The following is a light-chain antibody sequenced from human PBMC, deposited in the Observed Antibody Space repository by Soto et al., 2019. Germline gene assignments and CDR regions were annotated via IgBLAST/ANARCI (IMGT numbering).Light chain of an antibody. V-gene: IGKV1-39*01. CDR3: QQSYKTPHT. J-gene: IGKJ2*01. Sequence: DSQLPQLQPSLSASVGDRVPITCRASKGVSAYLLWYQQSQGTALKLLIYAASNLLSGVPSRFSVSGSGTNFTLTISSLQPEDFATYYCQQSYKTPHTFGQGTKLETK. CDR2: AAS. CDR1: KGVSAY.